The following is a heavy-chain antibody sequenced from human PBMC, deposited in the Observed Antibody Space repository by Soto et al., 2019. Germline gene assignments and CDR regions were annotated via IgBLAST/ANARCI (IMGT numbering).Heavy chain of an antibody. V-gene: IGHV4-31*03. D-gene: IGHD5-12*01. CDR1: GGSISSGGYY. CDR2: IDYSGST. CDR3: ARRIVATIYYFDY. J-gene: IGHJ4*02. Sequence: QVQLQESGPGLVEPSQTLSLTCTVSGGSISSGGYYWSWIRQHPGKGLEWIAYIDYSGSTYYNPSLKSRVTISVDTSKNQFSLKLSSVTAADTAVYYCARRIVATIYYFDYWGQGTLVTVSS.